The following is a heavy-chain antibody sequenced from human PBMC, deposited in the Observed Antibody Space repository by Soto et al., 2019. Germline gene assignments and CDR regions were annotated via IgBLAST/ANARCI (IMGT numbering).Heavy chain of an antibody. J-gene: IGHJ6*02. Sequence: XGSLRLSCAASGFTFSNACMSWVRQAPGKGLEWVGRIKSKTDGGTTDYAAPVKGRFTISRDDSKNTLCLQMNSLKTEDTAVYYCTTDFFVGHIKIFGVVPFRDGMDVWGQGTTVTVSS. CDR2: IKSKTDGGTT. CDR3: TTDFFVGHIKIFGVVPFRDGMDV. V-gene: IGHV3-15*01. D-gene: IGHD3-3*01. CDR1: GFTFSNAC.